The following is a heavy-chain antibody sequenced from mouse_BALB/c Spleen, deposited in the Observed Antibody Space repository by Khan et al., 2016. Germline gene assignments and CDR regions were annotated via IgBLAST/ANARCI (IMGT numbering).Heavy chain of an antibody. J-gene: IGHJ2*01. Sequence: EVKLLESGGGLVQPGGSLKLSCAASGFDFSRYWMSWVRQAPGKGLEWIGEINPDSSTINYTPSLKDKFIISRDNAKNTLYLQMSKVRSEGTAFYYCARLHYYGHHDYWGQGTTLTVSS. CDR3: ARLHYYGHHDY. CDR2: INPDSSTI. D-gene: IGHD1-2*01. V-gene: IGHV4-1*02. CDR1: GFDFSRYW.